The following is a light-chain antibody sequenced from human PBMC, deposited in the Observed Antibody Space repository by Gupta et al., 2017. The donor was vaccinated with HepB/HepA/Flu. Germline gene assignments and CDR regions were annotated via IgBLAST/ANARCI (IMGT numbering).Light chain of an antibody. CDR1: QTISRH. V-gene: IGKV1-39*01. CDR3: QQSYNTPRT. Sequence: IQITQSPSSLSASVGDRVSITCRASQTISRHLNWYQQKPGKAPNVLISAASSLQSGVPSRFSGSGSGTDFNLTISSLQPEDFATYYCQQSYNTPRTFGQGTKVEIK. J-gene: IGKJ1*01. CDR2: AAS.